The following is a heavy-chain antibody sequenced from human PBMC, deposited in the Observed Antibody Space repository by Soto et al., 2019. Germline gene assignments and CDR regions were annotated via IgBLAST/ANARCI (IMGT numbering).Heavy chain of an antibody. CDR1: GGSVSSGSYY. CDR3: ARDRSTRVRAKTRSYYYYGMAV. Sequence: SETLSLTCTVSGGSVSSGSYYWSWIRQPPGKGLEWIGYIYYSGSTNYNPSLKSRVTISVDTSKNQFSLKLSSVTAADTAVYYCARDRSTRVRAKTRSYYYYGMAVWGQGTTVTVSS. D-gene: IGHD1-26*01. CDR2: IYYSGST. V-gene: IGHV4-61*01. J-gene: IGHJ6*02.